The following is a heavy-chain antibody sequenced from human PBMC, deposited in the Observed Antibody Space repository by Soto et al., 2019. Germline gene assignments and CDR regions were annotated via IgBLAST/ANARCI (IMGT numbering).Heavy chain of an antibody. D-gene: IGHD3-10*01. CDR1: GFTFSSYG. J-gene: IGHJ4*02. Sequence: QVQLVESGGGVVQPGRSLRLSCAASGFTFSSYGMHWVRQAPGKGLEWVAVIWYNGNNKYYADSVKGRFTISRDNSNNSLYLPMNSLRGEETAVYYCARDPLFFGDLWGDYFYSWGQGTLVTVPP. V-gene: IGHV3-33*01. CDR3: ARDPLFFGDLWGDYFYS. CDR2: IWYNGNNK.